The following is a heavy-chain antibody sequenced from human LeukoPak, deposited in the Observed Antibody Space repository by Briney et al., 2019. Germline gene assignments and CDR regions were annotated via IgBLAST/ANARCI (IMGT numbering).Heavy chain of an antibody. CDR3: ARGPYSSSRYDD. CDR2: IYHSGST. V-gene: IGHV4-59*01. Sequence: SETLSLTCTVSGGSISSYYWSWIRQPPGKGLEWIGSIYHSGSTYYNPSLKSRVTISVDTSKNQFSLKLNSGTAANTAEYYCARGPYSSSRYDDWGQGTLATASS. D-gene: IGHD6-13*01. J-gene: IGHJ4*02. CDR1: GGSISSYY.